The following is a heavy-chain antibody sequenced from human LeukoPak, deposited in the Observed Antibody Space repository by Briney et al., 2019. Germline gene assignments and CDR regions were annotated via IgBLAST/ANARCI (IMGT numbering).Heavy chain of an antibody. D-gene: IGHD6-13*01. J-gene: IGHJ4*02. CDR2: ISSSGSTL. Sequence: SGGSLRLSCAASGFTFSDYYMSWIRQAPGKGLEWVSYISSSGSTLYYADSVKGRFTISRDNAKNTLYLQINGLRAEDTAVYYCARDPGYSSSWYGGEGDYWGQGTLVTVSS. V-gene: IGHV3-11*04. CDR3: ARDPGYSSSWYGGEGDY. CDR1: GFTFSDYY.